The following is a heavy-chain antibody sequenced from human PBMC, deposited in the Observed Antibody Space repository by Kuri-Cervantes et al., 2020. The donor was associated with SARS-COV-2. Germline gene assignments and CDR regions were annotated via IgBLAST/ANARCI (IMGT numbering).Heavy chain of an antibody. Sequence: GSLRLSCTVSGGSVRSGSYYWSWIRQPPGKGLEWLGYMYYTGSTNYNPSLKSRVTISVDTSKNQFSLKLSSVTAADTAVYYCARDLPGYCSGGSCGSQFGYWGQGTLVTVSS. CDR1: GGSVRSGSYY. J-gene: IGHJ4*02. D-gene: IGHD2-15*01. V-gene: IGHV4-61*01. CDR2: MYYTGST. CDR3: ARDLPGYCSGGSCGSQFGY.